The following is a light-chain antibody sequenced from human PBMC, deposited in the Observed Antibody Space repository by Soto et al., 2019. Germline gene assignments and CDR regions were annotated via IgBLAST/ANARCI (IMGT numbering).Light chain of an antibody. CDR1: SSDVGGYNY. J-gene: IGLJ3*02. CDR2: EVT. Sequence: QSALTQPASVSGSPGQSITISCTGTSSDVGGYNYVSWYQQHPGQVPKLTIYEVTNRPSGVSSRFSGSKSGNTASLTISGLRPEDEADYYCSSYTTLITVVFGGGTKVTVL. V-gene: IGLV2-14*01. CDR3: SSYTTLITVV.